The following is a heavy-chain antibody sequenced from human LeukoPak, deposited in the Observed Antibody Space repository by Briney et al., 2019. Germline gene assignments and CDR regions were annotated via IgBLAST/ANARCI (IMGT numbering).Heavy chain of an antibody. J-gene: IGHJ5*02. CDR1: GYSFTNYW. V-gene: IGHV5-51*01. Sequence: GESLKISCKGSGYSFTNYWIGWVRQMPGRGLEWMGIIYPGDSDTRYSPSFQGQVTISADKSLSTAYLQWISLKASDTAMYYCARHWGLGYYGSGSYYPWFDPWGQGTLVTVSS. CDR3: ARHWGLGYYGSGSYYPWFDP. D-gene: IGHD3-10*01. CDR2: IYPGDSDT.